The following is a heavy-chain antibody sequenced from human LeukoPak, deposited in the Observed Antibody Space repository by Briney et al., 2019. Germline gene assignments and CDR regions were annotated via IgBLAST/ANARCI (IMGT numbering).Heavy chain of an antibody. V-gene: IGHV4-4*02. D-gene: IGHD4-17*01. Sequence: PSGTLSLTCAVSGGSISSSNWWSWVRQPPGKGLEWIGSIYYSGSTYYNPSLKSRVTISVDTSKNQFSLKLSSVTAADTAVYYCARSLRRGYYFDYWGQGTLVTVSS. CDR1: GGSISSSNW. CDR2: IYYSGST. CDR3: ARSLRRGYYFDY. J-gene: IGHJ4*02.